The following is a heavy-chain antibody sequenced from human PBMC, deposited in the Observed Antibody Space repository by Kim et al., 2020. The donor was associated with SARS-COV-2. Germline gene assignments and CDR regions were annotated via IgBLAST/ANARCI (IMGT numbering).Heavy chain of an antibody. CDR3: ARAGKMGAAITFDF. J-gene: IGHJ4*02. D-gene: IGHD1-26*01. Sequence: HPSLKGRLTISMDTSKNQFSLKLTSVTAADTAVYYCARAGKMGAAITFDFWGQGKLVTVSA. V-gene: IGHV4-59*01.